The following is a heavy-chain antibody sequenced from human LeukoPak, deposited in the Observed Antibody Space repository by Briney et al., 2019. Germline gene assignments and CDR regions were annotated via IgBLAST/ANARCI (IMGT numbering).Heavy chain of an antibody. D-gene: IGHD2-8*01. Sequence: ASVKVSCKASGYTFTSYGISWVRQAPGQGLEWMGWISAYNGNTNYAQKLQGRVTMTTDTSTSTACMELRSLRSDDTAVYYCARVGVDPTGPMAYFDYWGQGTLVTVSS. J-gene: IGHJ4*02. CDR3: ARVGVDPTGPMAYFDY. CDR1: GYTFTSYG. V-gene: IGHV1-18*01. CDR2: ISAYNGNT.